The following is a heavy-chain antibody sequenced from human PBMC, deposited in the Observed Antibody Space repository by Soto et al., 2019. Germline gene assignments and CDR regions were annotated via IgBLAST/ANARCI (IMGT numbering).Heavy chain of an antibody. J-gene: IGHJ5*02. D-gene: IGHD5-12*01. CDR2: ISPIFGTA. CDR3: ARDLGTVATTYRSGFDP. CDR1: GGTFSSYA. V-gene: IGHV1-69*12. Sequence: QVQLVQSGAEVKKPGSSVKVSCKASGGTFSSYAISWVRQAPGQGLEWMGGISPIFGTANYAQKFQGRVTITANASTSTAYMELSSLSSEDTAVYYCARDLGTVATTYRSGFDPWGQGTLVTVSS.